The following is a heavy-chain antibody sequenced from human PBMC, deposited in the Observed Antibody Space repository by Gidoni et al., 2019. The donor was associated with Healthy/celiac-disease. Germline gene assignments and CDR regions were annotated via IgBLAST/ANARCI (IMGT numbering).Heavy chain of an antibody. Sequence: EVQLVESGGGLVKPGGSLRFSCAASGFTFSSYSMNWVRQAPGKGLEWVSSISSSSSYIYYADSVKGRFTISRDNAKNSLYLQMNSLRAEDTAVYYCASDRYDILTGLYYFDYWGQGTLVTVSS. D-gene: IGHD3-9*01. CDR3: ASDRYDILTGLYYFDY. J-gene: IGHJ4*02. CDR2: ISSSSSYI. CDR1: GFTFSSYS. V-gene: IGHV3-21*01.